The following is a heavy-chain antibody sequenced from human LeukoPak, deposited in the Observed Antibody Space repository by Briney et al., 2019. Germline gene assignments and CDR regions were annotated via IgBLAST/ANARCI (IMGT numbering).Heavy chain of an antibody. CDR1: GGSISTYY. CDR3: AREGGPYRPLDY. J-gene: IGHJ4*02. V-gene: IGHV4-34*01. Sequence: SETLSLTCTVSGGSISTYYWSWIRQPPGKGLEWIGEVNLQGSTNYNPSLMGRVAISVDTSENHISLQLTSVTAADTAVYYCAREGGPYRPLDYSGQGTLVTVSS. CDR2: VNLQGST.